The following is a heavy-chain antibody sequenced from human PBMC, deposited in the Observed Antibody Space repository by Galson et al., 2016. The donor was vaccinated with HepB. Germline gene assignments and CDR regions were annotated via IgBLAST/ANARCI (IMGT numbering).Heavy chain of an antibody. D-gene: IGHD4-23*01. CDR2: ITWNSRKT. CDR3: AKDRGNLNYYHNYGMDV. Sequence: SLRLSCAASGFIFDDYAMFWVRQVPGKGLEWVSSITWNSRKTDYADSVKGRVTISRDNAKNSVNLHMNSLRPEDTALYYWAKDRGNLNYYHNYGMDVWGQGTTVTVSS. V-gene: IGHV3-9*01. J-gene: IGHJ6*02. CDR1: GFIFDDYA.